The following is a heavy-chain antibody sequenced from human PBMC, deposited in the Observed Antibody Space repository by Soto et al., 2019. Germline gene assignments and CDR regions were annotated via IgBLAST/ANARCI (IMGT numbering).Heavy chain of an antibody. Sequence: SETLSLTCAVYGGSFSGYYWSWIRQPPGKGLEWIGEINHSGSTNYNPSLKSRVTISVDTSKNQFSLKLSSVTAADTAVYYCARKYYYGSGSTYRWGQGTLVTVS. J-gene: IGHJ5*02. CDR1: GGSFSGYY. CDR2: INHSGST. D-gene: IGHD3-10*01. V-gene: IGHV4-34*01. CDR3: ARKYYYGSGSTYR.